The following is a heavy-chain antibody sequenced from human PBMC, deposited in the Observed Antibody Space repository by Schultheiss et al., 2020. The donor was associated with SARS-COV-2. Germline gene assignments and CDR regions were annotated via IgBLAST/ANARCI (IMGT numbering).Heavy chain of an antibody. CDR2: ISYDGSNK. J-gene: IGHJ4*02. CDR3: VKVPLDY. CDR1: GFTFSSYA. Sequence: GESLKISCAASGFTFSSYAMHWVRQAPGKGLEWVAVISYDGSNKYYADSVKGRFTISRDNAKNSLYLQMNSLKTEDTAVYYCVKVPLDYWGQGTLVTVSS. V-gene: IGHV3-30*18.